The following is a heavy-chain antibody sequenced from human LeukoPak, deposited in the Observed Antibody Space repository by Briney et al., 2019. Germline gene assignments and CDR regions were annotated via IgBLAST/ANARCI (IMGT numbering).Heavy chain of an antibody. CDR3: ARQRAFGGVIVRAFDI. D-gene: IGHD3-16*02. V-gene: IGHV1-18*01. CDR2: ISAYNGNT. CDR1: GYTFTSYG. Sequence: ASVKVSCKASGYTFTSYGISWVRQAPGQGLEWMGWISAYNGNTNYAQKLQGRVTMTTDTSTSTAYMELRSLRSDDTAVYYCARQRAFGGVIVRAFDIWGQGTMVTVSS. J-gene: IGHJ3*02.